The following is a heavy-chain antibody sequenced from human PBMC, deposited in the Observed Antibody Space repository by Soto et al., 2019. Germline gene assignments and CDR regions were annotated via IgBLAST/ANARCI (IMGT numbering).Heavy chain of an antibody. V-gene: IGHV1-69*02. D-gene: IGHD6-13*01. CDR3: TLGSWSAEVFDI. CDR1: VGSFSMYT. J-gene: IGHJ3*02. Sequence: QVQLVQSGVEVKKAGSSVKVACKAAVGSFSMYTVFWVRQAPGQGLEWMGRIIPMLDIANYAQNFQGRVTFNADKSTDTLYMEMISLRSCDTAIYYYTLGSWSAEVFDIWGQGTLVTVSS. CDR2: IIPMLDIA.